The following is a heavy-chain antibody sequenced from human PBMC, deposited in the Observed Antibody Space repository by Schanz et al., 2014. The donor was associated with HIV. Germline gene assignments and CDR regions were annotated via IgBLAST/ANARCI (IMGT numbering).Heavy chain of an antibody. CDR2: IYKGGGA. CDR1: GGSVTSGSSV. V-gene: IGHV4-61*03. Sequence: QVQLQESGPGLVKPSETLSLTCTVTGGSVTSGSSVWNWVRQSPGQGLEWMASIYKGGGANYSPSLKSRLTMSVAASKTHVSLKMSSMTAADTAVYYCVRGLARWLQNRGYYGLDVWGQGTPVTVSS. CDR3: VRGLARWLQNRGYYGLDV. J-gene: IGHJ6*02. D-gene: IGHD5-12*01.